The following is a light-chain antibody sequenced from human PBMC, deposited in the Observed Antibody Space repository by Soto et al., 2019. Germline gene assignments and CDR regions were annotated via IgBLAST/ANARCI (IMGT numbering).Light chain of an antibody. CDR1: SSDVGSYNL. V-gene: IGLV2-23*02. CDR3: CSYVGTRMYV. J-gene: IGLJ1*01. Sequence: QSALTQPASVSGSPGQSITISCTETSSDVGSYNLVSWYRQHPGKAPKLMIYEVSRRPSGVSNRFSGSKSGNTASLTISGLQAEDEADYYCCSYVGTRMYVFGTGTKLTVL. CDR2: EVS.